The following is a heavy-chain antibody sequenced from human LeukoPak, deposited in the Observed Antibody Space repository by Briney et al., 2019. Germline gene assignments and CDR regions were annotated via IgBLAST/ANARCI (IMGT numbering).Heavy chain of an antibody. CDR1: GFTVSSNY. CDR3: AREEWELPGHHYLTTVGTGYGMDV. Sequence: GGSLPLSCPATGFTVSSNYMSWVGQPQGEGLEWVSVIYSGGSTYYADCVKGKFTIYRDNSKNTLYLQMNSLRAEDTAVYYCAREEWELPGHHYLTTVGTGYGMDVWGQGTTVTVSS. D-gene: IGHD1-26*01. V-gene: IGHV3-66*01. CDR2: IYSGGST. J-gene: IGHJ6*02.